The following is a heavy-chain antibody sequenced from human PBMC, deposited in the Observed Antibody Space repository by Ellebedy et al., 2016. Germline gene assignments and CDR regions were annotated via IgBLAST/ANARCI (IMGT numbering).Heavy chain of an antibody. D-gene: IGHD6-19*01. V-gene: IGHV4-59*02. CDR3: AKWNGGWYAFEV. J-gene: IGHJ3*01. Sequence: SETLSLTCNVSGGSVSSDYWNWIRRPPGKGLEWIGYVFHTGTTNYNPSLKSRVTMSVDTSKSQLSLRLTSVTAADTAVYYCAKWNGGWYAFEVWGQGTMVTVSS. CDR1: GGSVSSDY. CDR2: VFHTGTT.